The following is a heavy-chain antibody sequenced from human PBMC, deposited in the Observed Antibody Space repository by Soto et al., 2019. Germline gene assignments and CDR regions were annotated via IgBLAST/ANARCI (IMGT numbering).Heavy chain of an antibody. V-gene: IGHV3-7*01. J-gene: IGHJ6*04. CDR1: GFPFSSYW. Sequence: PGGSLRLSCAASGFPFSSYWMSWVRQAPGKGLEWVANIKQDGSEKYYVDSVKGRFTISRDNAKNSLYLQMNSLRAEDTAVYYCARDRVVRVFGRTTGSPPRMDVWGKGTTVTVSS. CDR3: ARDRVVRVFGRTTGSPPRMDV. D-gene: IGHD3-3*01. CDR2: IKQDGSEK.